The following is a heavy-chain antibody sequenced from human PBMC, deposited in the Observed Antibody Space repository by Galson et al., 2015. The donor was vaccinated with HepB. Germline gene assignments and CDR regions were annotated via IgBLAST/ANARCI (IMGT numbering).Heavy chain of an antibody. Sequence: SVKVSCKASGYTFTSYAMHWVRQAPGQRLEWMGWINAGNGNTKYSQKFQGRVTITRDTSASTAYMELSSLRSEDTAVYYCARDQSVNYYDSSGNDYWGQGTLVTVSS. CDR1: GYTFTSYA. V-gene: IGHV1-3*01. CDR2: INAGNGNT. J-gene: IGHJ4*02. CDR3: ARDQSVNYYDSSGNDY. D-gene: IGHD3-22*01.